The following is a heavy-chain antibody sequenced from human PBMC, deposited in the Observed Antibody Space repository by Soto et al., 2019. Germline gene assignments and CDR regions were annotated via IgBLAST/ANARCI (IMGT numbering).Heavy chain of an antibody. CDR2: INHSGST. Sequence: SETLSLTCAVYGGSFSGYYWSWIRQPPGKGLEWIGEINHSGSTNYNPSLKSRVTISVDTSKNQFSLKLSSVTAADTAVYYCARGRRYSYAQFDYWGQGTLVTVSS. V-gene: IGHV4-34*01. J-gene: IGHJ4*02. CDR1: GGSFSGYY. D-gene: IGHD5-18*01. CDR3: ARGRRYSYAQFDY.